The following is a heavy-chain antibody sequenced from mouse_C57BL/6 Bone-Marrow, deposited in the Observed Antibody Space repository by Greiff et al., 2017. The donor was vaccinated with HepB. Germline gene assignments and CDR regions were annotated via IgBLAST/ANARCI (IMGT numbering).Heavy chain of an antibody. CDR3: ARGSYDY. CDR2: ISNGGGST. CDR1: GFTFSDYY. V-gene: IGHV5-12*01. Sequence: DVMLVESGGGLVQPGGSLKLSCAASGFTFSDYYMYWVRQTPEKRLEWVAYISNGGGSTYYPDTVKGRFTISRDNAKNTLYLQMSRLKSEDTAMYYCARGSYDYWGQGTTLTVSS. D-gene: IGHD1-1*02. J-gene: IGHJ2*01.